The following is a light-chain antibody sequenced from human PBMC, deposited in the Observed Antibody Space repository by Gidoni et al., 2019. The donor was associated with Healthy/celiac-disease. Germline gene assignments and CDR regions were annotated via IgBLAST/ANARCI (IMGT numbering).Light chain of an antibody. J-gene: IGLJ3*02. CDR1: SSNIGSNY. CDR3: AAWDDSLSGRV. Sequence: QSVLTQQPSASATPGHRVTISCSGSSSNIGSNYVYWYQPLPGTAPKLLIYRNNQRPSGVPDRFSGSKSGTSASLAISGLRSEDEADYYCAAWDDSLSGRVFGGGTKLTVL. V-gene: IGLV1-47*01. CDR2: RNN.